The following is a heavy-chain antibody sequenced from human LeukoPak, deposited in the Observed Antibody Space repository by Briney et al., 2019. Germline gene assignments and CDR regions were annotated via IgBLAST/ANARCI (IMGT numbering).Heavy chain of an antibody. V-gene: IGHV1-69*04. J-gene: IGHJ4*02. D-gene: IGHD4-17*01. CDR1: GGTFSSYA. Sequence: GSSVKVSCKASGGTFSSYAISWVRQAPGQGLEWMGRIIPILGIANYAQKFQGRVTITADKSTSTAYMELSSLRSEDTAVYYCATGTHRGPTVTSFDHWGQGTLVTVSS. CDR3: ATGTHRGPTVTSFDH. CDR2: IIPILGIA.